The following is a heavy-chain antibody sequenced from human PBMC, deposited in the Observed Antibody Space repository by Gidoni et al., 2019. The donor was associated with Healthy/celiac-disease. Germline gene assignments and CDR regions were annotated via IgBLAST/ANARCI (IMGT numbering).Heavy chain of an antibody. Sequence: QVQLQESGPGLVKPSETLSLTCTVSGGSISSYYWSWIRQPPGKGLEWIGYIYYSGSTNYNPSLKSRVTISVDTSKNQFSLKLSSVTAADTAVYYCAGGEGELSYYGMDVWGQGTTVTVSS. D-gene: IGHD3-16*02. V-gene: IGHV4-59*08. CDR2: IYYSGST. CDR1: GGSISSYY. J-gene: IGHJ6*02. CDR3: AGGEGELSYYGMDV.